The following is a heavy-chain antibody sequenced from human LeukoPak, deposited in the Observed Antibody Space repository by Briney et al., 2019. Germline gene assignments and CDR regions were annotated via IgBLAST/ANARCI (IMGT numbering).Heavy chain of an antibody. J-gene: IGHJ4*02. CDR3: ARHVWFGELSYFDY. D-gene: IGHD3-10*01. Sequence: SETLSLTCTVSGYAISSGYYWGWTRQPPGKGLEWIGSIYHSGSAYYNPSLKSRVTVSVDTSKNQFSLKLSSVTAADTAVYYCARHVWFGELSYFDYWGQGTLVTVSS. CDR2: IYHSGSA. V-gene: IGHV4-38-2*02. CDR1: GYAISSGYY.